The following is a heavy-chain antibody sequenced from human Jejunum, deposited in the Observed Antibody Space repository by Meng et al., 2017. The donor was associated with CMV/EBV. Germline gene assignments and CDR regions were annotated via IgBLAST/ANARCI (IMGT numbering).Heavy chain of an antibody. J-gene: IGHJ6*02. Sequence: GRSVTSTTYYWTWIRQHPGKGLEYIGYVFYSESTYYNPSLKSRVTISLDTSKNQFSLKLSSVTAADTAVYYCAREHAAAHYYGMDVWGQGTTVTVSS. D-gene: IGHD2-15*01. V-gene: IGHV4-31*02. CDR1: GRSVTSTTYY. CDR2: VFYSEST. CDR3: AREHAAAHYYGMDV.